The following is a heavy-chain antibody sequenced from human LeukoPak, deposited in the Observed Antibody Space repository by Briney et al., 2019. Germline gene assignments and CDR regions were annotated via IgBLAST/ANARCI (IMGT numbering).Heavy chain of an antibody. CDR3: AREGYGDYSDAFDI. CDR2: IYTSGSI. V-gene: IGHV4-61*02. CDR1: GGSISSGSYY. Sequence: PSQTLSLTCTVSGGSISSGSYYWSWIRQPAGKGLEWIGRIYTSGSINYNPSLKSRVTISVDTSKNQFPLKLSSVTAADTAVYYCAREGYGDYSDAFDIWGQGTMVTVSS. J-gene: IGHJ3*02. D-gene: IGHD4-17*01.